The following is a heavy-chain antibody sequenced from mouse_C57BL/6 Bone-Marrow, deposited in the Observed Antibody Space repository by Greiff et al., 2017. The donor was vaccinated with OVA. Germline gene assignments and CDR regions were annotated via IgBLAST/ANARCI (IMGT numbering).Heavy chain of an antibody. D-gene: IGHD1-1*01. CDR2: FSNGGGST. J-gene: IGHJ1*03. V-gene: IGHV5-12*01. CDR3: ARRYYGSSHWYFDV. Sequence: QLVESGGGLVQPGGSLKLSCAASEFTFSDYYMYWVRPTPEKRLEWVASFSNGGGSTYYPDTVKGRFTISRDNAKNTLYLQMSRLKSEDTAMYYCARRYYGSSHWYFDVWGTGTTVTVSS. CDR1: EFTFSDYY.